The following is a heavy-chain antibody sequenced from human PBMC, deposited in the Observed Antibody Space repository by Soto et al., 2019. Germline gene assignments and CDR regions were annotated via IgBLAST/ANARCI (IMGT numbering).Heavy chain of an antibody. CDR1: GFTFSGSV. CDR3: VTGAAGTLRFDP. CDR2: IRARVNNFAT. Sequence: EVPLVQSGGGLVQPGGSVTLSCAASGFTFSGSVIHWVRQASGRGLEWVGRIRARVNNFATAYAASVKGRFTMSRDDSQSTAYLQMNSLKIEDTAVYYCVTGAAGTLRFDPWGQGTLVSVSS. V-gene: IGHV3-73*01. D-gene: IGHD1-26*01. J-gene: IGHJ5*02.